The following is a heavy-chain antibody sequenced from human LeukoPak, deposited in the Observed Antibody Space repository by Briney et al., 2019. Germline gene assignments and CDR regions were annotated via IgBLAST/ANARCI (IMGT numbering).Heavy chain of an antibody. CDR2: IYYSGST. Sequence: SETLSLTCAVNGGSFSGYYWSWIRQPPGKGLEWIGSIYYSGSTYYNPSLKSRVTISVDTSKNQFSLKLSSVTAADTAVYYCARVPRGIVVVAAEPSFWYFDLWGRGTLVTVSS. CDR1: GGSFSGYY. J-gene: IGHJ2*01. CDR3: ARVPRGIVVVAAEPSFWYFDL. V-gene: IGHV4-34*01. D-gene: IGHD2-2*01.